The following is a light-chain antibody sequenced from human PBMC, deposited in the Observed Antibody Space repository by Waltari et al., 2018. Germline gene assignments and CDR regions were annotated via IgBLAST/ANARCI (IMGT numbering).Light chain of an antibody. CDR1: RRDFGGFNN. V-gene: IGLV2-11*01. CDR3: CSYAGGYTMA. J-gene: IGLJ2*01. CDR2: DVS. Sequence: QSALPRPRSVSGPPGQPATISCTGTRRDFGGFNNVSWHQQHQGKPPKLIIFDVSERPSGVPDRFSGSKSGNTASLTISGLQAEDEADYYCCSYAGGYTMAVGGGTKLTVL.